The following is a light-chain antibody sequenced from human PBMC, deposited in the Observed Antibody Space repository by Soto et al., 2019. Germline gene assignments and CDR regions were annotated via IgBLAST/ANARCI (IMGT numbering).Light chain of an antibody. J-gene: IGKJ5*01. V-gene: IGKV3-20*01. CDR3: QQYGTSEII. CDR2: DTS. Sequence: EIVFTQSPGTLSLSPGERATLSCRASQSLTNSFIAWYQQKPGQAPRLLIYDTSSRATGIPDRFSGSGSGTDFTLTISRLEPEDFAVFFCQQYGTSEIIFGQGTRLAIK. CDR1: QSLTNSF.